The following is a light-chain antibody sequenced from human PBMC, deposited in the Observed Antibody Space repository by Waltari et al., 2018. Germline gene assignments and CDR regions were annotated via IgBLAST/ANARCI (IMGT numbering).Light chain of an antibody. Sequence: DIQMTQSPSSLSASVGDRVPITCRASQGIAKYLNWYQQKPGKTPKRLIYDASSLQSGVPSRFSGGGSGTVFTLTISSLQPEDVGTYYCLHYDSAPYTFGQGTKVEI. CDR3: LHYDSAPYT. V-gene: IGKV1-17*01. CDR2: DAS. CDR1: QGIAKY. J-gene: IGKJ2*01.